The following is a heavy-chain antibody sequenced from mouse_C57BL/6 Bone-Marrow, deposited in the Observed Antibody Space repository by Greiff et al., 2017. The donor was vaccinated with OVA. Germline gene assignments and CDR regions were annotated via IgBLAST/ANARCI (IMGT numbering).Heavy chain of an antibody. V-gene: IGHV1-82*01. CDR2: IYPGDGDT. J-gene: IGHJ3*01. CDR3: ASGAYCSSPCAY. Sequence: VQLQQSGPELVKPGASVKISCKASGYAFSSSWMNWVKQRTGKGLEWIGRIYPGDGDTNYNEKFKGKATLTADKSSSTAYMQLSSLTSEDSAVYFCASGAYCSSPCAYWGQGTGVTVSA. CDR1: GYAFSSSW. D-gene: IGHD1-1*01.